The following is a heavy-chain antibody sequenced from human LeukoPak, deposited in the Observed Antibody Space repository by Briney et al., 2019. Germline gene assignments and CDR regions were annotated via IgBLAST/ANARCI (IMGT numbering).Heavy chain of an antibody. Sequence: PSETLSLTCTVSGGSISSYYWSWIRQPPGKGVEWIGYIYYSGSTNYNPSLKSRVTISVDTSKNQFSLKLSSVTAADTAVYYCARRIGSWVVAAGYFDLWGRGTLVTVSS. CDR2: IYYSGST. V-gene: IGHV4-59*08. D-gene: IGHD2-15*01. CDR1: GGSISSYY. CDR3: ARRIGSWVVAAGYFDL. J-gene: IGHJ2*01.